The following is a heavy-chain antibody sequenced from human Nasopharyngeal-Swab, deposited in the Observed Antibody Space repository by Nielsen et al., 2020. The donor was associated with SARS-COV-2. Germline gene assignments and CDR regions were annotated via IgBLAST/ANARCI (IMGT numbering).Heavy chain of an antibody. CDR1: GFTFSDYY. CDR2: ISSSGSTI. D-gene: IGHD6-19*01. CDR3: ARDQGDSSGWYWESGLWWYFDL. Sequence: GESLKISCAASGFTFSDYYMSWIRQAPGKGLEWVSYISSSGSTIFYADSVKGRFTISRDNAKNSLYLQMNSLRAEDTAVYYCARDQGDSSGWYWESGLWWYFDLWGRGTLVTVSS. J-gene: IGHJ2*01. V-gene: IGHV3-11*01.